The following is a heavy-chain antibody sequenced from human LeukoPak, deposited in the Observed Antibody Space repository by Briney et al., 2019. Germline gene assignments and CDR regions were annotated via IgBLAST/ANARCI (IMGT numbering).Heavy chain of an antibody. CDR3: AKERDILTGMYYFDY. V-gene: IGHV3-30*02. Sequence: GGSLRLSCAASGFTFSSYGMHWVRQAPGKGLEWAAFIRYDGSNKYYADSVKGRFTISRDNSKNTLYLQMNSLRAEDTAVYYCAKERDILTGMYYFDYWGQGTLVTVSS. CDR1: GFTFSSYG. CDR2: IRYDGSNK. D-gene: IGHD3-9*01. J-gene: IGHJ4*02.